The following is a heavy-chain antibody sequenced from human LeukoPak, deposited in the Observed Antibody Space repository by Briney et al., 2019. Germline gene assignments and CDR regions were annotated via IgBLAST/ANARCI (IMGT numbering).Heavy chain of an antibody. J-gene: IGHJ6*02. Sequence: GRSLRLSCAASGFTFSHYGMHWVRQAPGTGLEWVAVIWYDGSNKYYADSVKGRFTISRDNSKDTVYLQMNSLRDEDTAVYYCTTRLVPPFDYYYYGMDVWGQGTTVTVSS. CDR2: IWYDGSNK. V-gene: IGHV3-33*01. CDR1: GFTFSHYG. CDR3: TTRLVPPFDYYYYGMDV. D-gene: IGHD6-6*01.